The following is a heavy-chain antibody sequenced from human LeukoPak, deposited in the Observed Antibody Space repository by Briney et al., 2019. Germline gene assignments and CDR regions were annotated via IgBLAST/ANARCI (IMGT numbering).Heavy chain of an antibody. D-gene: IGHD6-6*01. CDR2: ISAYNGNT. CDR1: GYTLTSYG. Sequence: ASVKVSCKASGYTLTSYGISWVRQAPGQGLEWMGWISAYNGNTNYAQKLQGRVTMTTDTSTTTAYMELRSLRSDDTAVYYCARAIAARRRFDYWGQGTLVTVSS. V-gene: IGHV1-18*01. J-gene: IGHJ4*02. CDR3: ARAIAARRRFDY.